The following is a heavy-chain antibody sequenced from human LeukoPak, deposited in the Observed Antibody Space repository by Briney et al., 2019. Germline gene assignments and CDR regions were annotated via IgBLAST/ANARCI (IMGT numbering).Heavy chain of an antibody. CDR2: ISYDVTNK. CDR3: ARGSSFRAYSSGWYRNWFDP. Sequence: GRSLRLSCAASGFTFSTYAMHWVRQAPGKGLEGVAVISYDVTNKYYADSVKGRFTISRDNSKNTLYLQMGSLRAEDMAVYYCARGSSFRAYSSGWYRNWFDPWGQGTLVTVSS. CDR1: GFTFSTYA. V-gene: IGHV3-30*14. J-gene: IGHJ5*02. D-gene: IGHD6-19*01.